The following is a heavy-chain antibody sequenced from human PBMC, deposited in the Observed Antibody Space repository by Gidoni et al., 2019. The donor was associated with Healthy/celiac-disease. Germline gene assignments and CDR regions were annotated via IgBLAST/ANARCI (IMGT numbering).Heavy chain of an antibody. CDR1: GFTFSDYY. CDR3: ARDRTRAWYFDL. CDR2: ISSSGSTI. V-gene: IGHV3-11*01. J-gene: IGHJ2*01. Sequence: QVQLVESGGGLVKPGGALRLSGAASGFTFSDYYMSWTRQAPGKGLGLVSYISSSGSTIYYADSVKGRFTISRDNAKNSLYLQMNSLRAEDTAVYYCARDRTRAWYFDLWGRGTLVTVSS.